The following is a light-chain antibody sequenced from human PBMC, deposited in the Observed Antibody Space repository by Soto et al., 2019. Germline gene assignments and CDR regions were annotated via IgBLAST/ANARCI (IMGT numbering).Light chain of an antibody. CDR3: SSYTSSSTSWV. CDR1: SSDVGGYNY. V-gene: IGLV2-14*01. Sequence: QSALTQPASVSGSPGQSITISCTGTSSDVGGYNYVSWYQQHPGKAPKLMIYDVSNRPLGVSNRFSGSKSGNTASLTISGLQAEDEADYYCSSYTSSSTSWVFGGGTKLTVL. J-gene: IGLJ3*02. CDR2: DVS.